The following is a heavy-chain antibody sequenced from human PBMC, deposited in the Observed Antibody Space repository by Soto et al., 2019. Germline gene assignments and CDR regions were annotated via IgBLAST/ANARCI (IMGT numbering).Heavy chain of an antibody. V-gene: IGHV3-48*03. CDR3: ARGVEMATLAVRYYFDF. Sequence: GGSLRLSCAASGFTFSISEMNWVRQAPGKGLEWVSFISNTGNTIYYADSVKGRFTISRDNARNSLYLQMNSLRAEDTAVYYCARGVEMATLAVRYYFDFWGQGTLVTVSS. J-gene: IGHJ4*02. CDR2: ISNTGNTI. CDR1: GFTFSISE. D-gene: IGHD5-12*01.